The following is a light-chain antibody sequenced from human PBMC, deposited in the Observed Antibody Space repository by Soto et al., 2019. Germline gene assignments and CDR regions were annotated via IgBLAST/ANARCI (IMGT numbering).Light chain of an antibody. CDR2: DAS. CDR1: QSVRSGY. Sequence: ETVLMQSPGTLSLSPGERATLSCRASQSVRSGYLAWYQQKPGQAPRLLIYDASSRATGIPDRFSGSGSGTDFTLTLTSLEPEHFAVYYCQQYGNSPATFGPGTKVDSK. J-gene: IGKJ3*01. V-gene: IGKV3-20*01. CDR3: QQYGNSPAT.